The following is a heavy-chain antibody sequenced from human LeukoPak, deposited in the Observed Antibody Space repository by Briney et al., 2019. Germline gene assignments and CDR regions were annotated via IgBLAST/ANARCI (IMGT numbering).Heavy chain of an antibody. J-gene: IGHJ4*02. V-gene: IGHV4-59*08. Sequence: SETLSLTCTVSGGSISSYYWSWIRQPPGKGLEWLGYIYYSGSTNYNPSLKSRVTISVDTSKNQFSLKLSSVTAADTAVYYCARTPRHYDSSGYFDYWGQGTLVTVSS. D-gene: IGHD3-22*01. CDR1: GGSISSYY. CDR3: ARTPRHYDSSGYFDY. CDR2: IYYSGST.